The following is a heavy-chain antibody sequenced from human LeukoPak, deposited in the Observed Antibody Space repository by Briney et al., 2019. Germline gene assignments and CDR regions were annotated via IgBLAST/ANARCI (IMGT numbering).Heavy chain of an antibody. Sequence: SETLSLTCTVSGGSISSSSYYWGWIRQPPGKGLEWIGSIYSSGSTYYNPSLKSPFTISVDTSKNQFSLKLSSVTAADTAIYYCASHYDILTGLAYFDYWGQGTLVTVSS. CDR3: ASHYDILTGLAYFDY. CDR2: IYSSGST. J-gene: IGHJ4*02. D-gene: IGHD3-9*01. CDR1: GGSISSSSYY. V-gene: IGHV4-39*07.